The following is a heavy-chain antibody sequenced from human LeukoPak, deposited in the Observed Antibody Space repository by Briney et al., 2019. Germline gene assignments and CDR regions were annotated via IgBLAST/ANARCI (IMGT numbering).Heavy chain of an antibody. V-gene: IGHV4-34*01. CDR3: ARGWWYYYGADRGGYGFDY. Sequence: SETLSLTCAVYGGSFSGYYWSWIRQPPGKGLEWIGEINHSGSTNYNPSLKSRVTISVETSKNQFSLKLSAVTAADTAVYYCARGWWYYYGADRGGYGFDYWGQGTLVTVSS. CDR1: GGSFSGYY. D-gene: IGHD3-10*01. CDR2: INHSGST. J-gene: IGHJ4*02.